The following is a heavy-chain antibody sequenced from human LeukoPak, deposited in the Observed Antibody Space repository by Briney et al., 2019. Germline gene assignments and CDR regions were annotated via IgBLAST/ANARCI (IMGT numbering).Heavy chain of an antibody. V-gene: IGHV4-59*08. CDR2: IYYTGST. CDR3: ASTGYSSSWYEGQIDY. J-gene: IGHJ4*02. Sequence: PSETLSLTCSVSSGSIDSYYWSWIRQPPGKGLEWIGSIYYTGSTNYSPSLRSRVTISVDTSKNQFSLKLTSVTAADTAVYYCASTGYSSSWYEGQIDYWGQGTLVTVSS. D-gene: IGHD6-13*01. CDR1: SGSIDSYY.